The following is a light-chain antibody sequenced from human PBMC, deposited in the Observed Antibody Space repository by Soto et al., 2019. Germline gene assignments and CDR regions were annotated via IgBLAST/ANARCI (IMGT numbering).Light chain of an antibody. V-gene: IGLV2-14*01. Sequence: QSALTQPASVSGSPGQSIAISCTGSSSDIGIYKYVSWYQQHPGKVPKLIIYEVTDRPSGVSNRFSGSKSGNTASLTISGLQAEDEAEYYCSSYTNINTRACVFGTGTKVTVL. J-gene: IGLJ1*01. CDR3: SSYTNINTRACV. CDR1: SSDIGIYKY. CDR2: EVT.